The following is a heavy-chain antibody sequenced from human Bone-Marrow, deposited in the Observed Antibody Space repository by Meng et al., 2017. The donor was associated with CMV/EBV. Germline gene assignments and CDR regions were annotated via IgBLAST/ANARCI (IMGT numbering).Heavy chain of an antibody. CDR1: GGSFSGYY. Sequence: QLRQGGAGLLKPSETLSLPLAVYGGSFSGYYWSWIRQPPGKGLEWIGEINHSGSTNYNPSLKSRVTISVDTSKNQFSLKLSSVTAADTAVYYCARGPLVHQYFDYWGQGTLVTVSS. CDR2: INHSGST. V-gene: IGHV4-34*01. CDR3: ARGPLVHQYFDY. D-gene: IGHD6-13*01. J-gene: IGHJ4*02.